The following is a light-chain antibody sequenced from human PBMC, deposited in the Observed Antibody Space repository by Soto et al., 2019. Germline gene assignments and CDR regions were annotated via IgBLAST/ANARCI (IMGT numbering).Light chain of an antibody. CDR3: QQRDSTLLT. J-gene: IGKJ5*01. CDR2: GAS. CDR1: QSISSF. Sequence: DIQMTQSPSSLSASVGDRVTITCRASQSISSFLNWHQHKPGKAPKVLIYGASSLQSGVPSRFSGSGSGTDFTLTISRLQAEDCATYFCQQRDSTLLTFAQGARLDI. V-gene: IGKV1-39*01.